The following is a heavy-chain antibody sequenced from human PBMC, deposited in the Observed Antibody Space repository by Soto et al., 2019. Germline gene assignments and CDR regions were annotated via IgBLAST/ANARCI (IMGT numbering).Heavy chain of an antibody. CDR3: AGEYYDSSGTNDAFDI. CDR1: GGSISSSSYY. J-gene: IGHJ3*02. Sequence: QLRLQESGPGLVKPSETLSLTCTVSGGSISSSSYYWGWIRQPPGKGLEWIGSIYYSGSTYYNPSLKSRVTISVDTSKNQFSLKLSSVTAADTAVYYCAGEYYDSSGTNDAFDIWGQGTMVTVSS. CDR2: IYYSGST. V-gene: IGHV4-39*01. D-gene: IGHD3-22*01.